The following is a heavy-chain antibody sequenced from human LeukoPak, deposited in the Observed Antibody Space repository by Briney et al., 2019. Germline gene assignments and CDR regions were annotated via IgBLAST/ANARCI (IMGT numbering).Heavy chain of an antibody. V-gene: IGHV3-48*03. CDR2: ISSSGSTI. Sequence: GGSLRLSCAASGFTFSSYEMNWVRQAPGKGLEWVSYISSSGSTIYYADSVKGRFTISRDNSKNTLYLQMNSLRAEDTAVYYCAKALGMIVVASIDYWGQGTLVTVSS. CDR3: AKALGMIVVASIDY. CDR1: GFTFSSYE. D-gene: IGHD3-22*01. J-gene: IGHJ4*02.